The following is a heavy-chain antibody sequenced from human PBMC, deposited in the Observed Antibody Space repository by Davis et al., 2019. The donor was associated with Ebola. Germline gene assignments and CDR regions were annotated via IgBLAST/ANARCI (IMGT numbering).Heavy chain of an antibody. D-gene: IGHD2-21*01. V-gene: IGHV4-34*01. CDR3: ARWAPAQHIVVVIAKYAMDV. J-gene: IGHJ6*02. CDR2: INHSGST. CDR1: GGSFSGYY. Sequence: SETLSLTCAVYGGSFSGYYWSWIRQPPGKGLEWIGEINHSGSTNYNPSLKSRVTISVDTSKNQFSLKLSSVTAADTAVYYCARWAPAQHIVVVIAKYAMDVWGQGTTVTVSS.